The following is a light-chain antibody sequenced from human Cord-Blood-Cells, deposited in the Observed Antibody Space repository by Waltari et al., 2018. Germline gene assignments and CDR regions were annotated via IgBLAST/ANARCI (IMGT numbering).Light chain of an antibody. J-gene: IGKJ4*01. CDR3: QQYNSYSPT. CDR2: DAS. Sequence: DIQMTQSPSTLSASVGDRVTITCRASQSISSWLAWYQQKPVKAPKLLIYDASSLESGVPSRFSGSGSGTEFTLTISSLQPDDFATYYCQQYNSYSPTFGGGTKVEIK. V-gene: IGKV1-5*01. CDR1: QSISSW.